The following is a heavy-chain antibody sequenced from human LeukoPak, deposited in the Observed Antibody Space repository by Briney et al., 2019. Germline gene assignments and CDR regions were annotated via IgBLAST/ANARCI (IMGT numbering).Heavy chain of an antibody. CDR2: IYYSGST. D-gene: IGHD3-3*01. CDR3: ARGWGYYDFWSGYYGFDY. V-gene: IGHV4-59*01. J-gene: IGHJ4*02. Sequence: PSETLSLTCTVSGGSIGSYYWSWIRQPPGKGLEWIGYIYYSGSTNYNPSLKSRVTISVDTSKNQFALKLSSVTAADTAVYYCARGWGYYDFWSGYYGFDYWGQGTLVTVSS. CDR1: GGSIGSYY.